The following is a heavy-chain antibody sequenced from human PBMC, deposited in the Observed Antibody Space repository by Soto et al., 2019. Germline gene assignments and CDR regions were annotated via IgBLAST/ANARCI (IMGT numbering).Heavy chain of an antibody. CDR1: GDSISSYY. J-gene: IGHJ4*02. Sequence: PSETLSLTCSVSGDSISSYYWNWIRQPPGKGLEWIGYVYFSGNTKYNTSLESRAKISVDTSRNQFSLRLTSVTAADTAVYYCARDAGIVGAYYFDHWGQGILVTVS. CDR3: ARDAGIVGAYYFDH. D-gene: IGHD1-26*01. CDR2: VYFSGNT. V-gene: IGHV4-59*01.